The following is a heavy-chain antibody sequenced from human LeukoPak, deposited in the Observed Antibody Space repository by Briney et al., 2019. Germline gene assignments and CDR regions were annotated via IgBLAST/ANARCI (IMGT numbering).Heavy chain of an antibody. J-gene: IGHJ5*02. V-gene: IGHV3-33*01. CDR3: AREAGSSGWYVGWFDP. Sequence: GRSLGLSCAASGFSLSSNGMHWVRQAPGKGLEWVAVMWYDGNHQYYGDSVKGRFTISRDISKNTLYLQMNSLRAEDTAVYYCAREAGSSGWYVGWFDPWGQGTLVTVPS. CDR2: MWYDGNHQ. CDR1: GFSLSSNG. D-gene: IGHD6-19*01.